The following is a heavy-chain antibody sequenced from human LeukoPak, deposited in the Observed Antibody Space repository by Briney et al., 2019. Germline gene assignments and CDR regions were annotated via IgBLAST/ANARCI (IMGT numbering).Heavy chain of an antibody. V-gene: IGHV1-2*02. J-gene: IGHJ4*02. D-gene: IGHD1-26*01. CDR3: ARAISGSYYDY. CDR1: GYIFTDYY. Sequence: ASVEVSCKASGYIFTDYYMHWVRQAPGQGLEWMGWINPNSGGTNYAQKFQGRVTMTRDSSISTAYMELRKLRSDDAAVYYCARAISGSYYDYWGQGTLVAVSS. CDR2: INPNSGGT.